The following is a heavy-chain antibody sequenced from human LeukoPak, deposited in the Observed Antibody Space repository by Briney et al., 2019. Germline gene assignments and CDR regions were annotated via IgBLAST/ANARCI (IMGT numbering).Heavy chain of an antibody. CDR1: GDSISRSSYY. J-gene: IGHJ5*02. Sequence: PSETLSLTCTVSGDSISRSSYYWGWIRQPPGKGLEWIGSINYSGNIYYNPSLKSRVTMFVDTSENQFSLKLSSVTAADTAVYYCAPFGSGSYKKWFDPWGQGTLVTVSS. CDR2: INYSGNI. D-gene: IGHD3-10*01. V-gene: IGHV4-39*01. CDR3: APFGSGSYKKWFDP.